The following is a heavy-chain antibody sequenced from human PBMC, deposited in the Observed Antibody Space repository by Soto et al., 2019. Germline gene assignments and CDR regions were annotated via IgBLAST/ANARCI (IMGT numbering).Heavy chain of an antibody. CDR2: IIPIFGTA. V-gene: IGHV1-69*06. D-gene: IGHD3-3*01. CDR1: GGTFSSYA. J-gene: IGHJ6*02. CDR3: ARDQYYDFWSGYYSGHYYYGMDV. Sequence: QVQLVQSGAEVKKPGSSVKVSCKASGGTFSSYAISWVRQAPGQGLEWMGGIIPIFGTANYAQKFQGRVTITPDKSTSTAYMGLSSLRSEDTAVYYCARDQYYDFWSGYYSGHYYYGMDVWGQGTTVTVSS.